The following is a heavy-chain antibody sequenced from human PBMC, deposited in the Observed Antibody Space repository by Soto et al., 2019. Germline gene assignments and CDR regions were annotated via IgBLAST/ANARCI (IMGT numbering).Heavy chain of an antibody. CDR3: ARGGGWVGEASFDS. CDR1: GYTFTSYT. CDR2: INAGNGRE. V-gene: IGHV1-3*01. D-gene: IGHD3-10*01. J-gene: IGHJ4*02. Sequence: QVQLEQSGAEVKKPGASVKVSCKTSGYTFTSYTLHWVRQAPGQGLEWMGWINAGNGREKYSQRFQDRVSLSTDKSATTAYRDLRSLRSEDTAVYFCARGGGWVGEASFDSWGQGTQVTVSS.